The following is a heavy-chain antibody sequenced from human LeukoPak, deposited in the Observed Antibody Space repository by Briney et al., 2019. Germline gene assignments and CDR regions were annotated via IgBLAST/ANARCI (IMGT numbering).Heavy chain of an antibody. CDR1: GFPLSSYW. D-gene: IGHD3-10*01. Sequence: GDSLRLSCAASGFPLSSYWMSWVRQAPGKGLEWVANIKEDGSEKYYVDFVKGRFTISRDNAKNSLYLQMNSLRAEDTAVYYCARDPRFYGSADWYFDLWGRGTLVTISS. V-gene: IGHV3-7*01. J-gene: IGHJ2*01. CDR3: ARDPRFYGSADWYFDL. CDR2: IKEDGSEK.